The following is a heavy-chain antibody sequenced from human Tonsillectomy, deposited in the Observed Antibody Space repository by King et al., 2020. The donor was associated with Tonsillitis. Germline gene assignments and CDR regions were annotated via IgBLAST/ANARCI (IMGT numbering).Heavy chain of an antibody. V-gene: IGHV3-48*03. Sequence: VQLVESGGGWVQPGGALRLSCAPSGFTFSSHEMNGVRQAPGKGLEWGSYISSGGMIIYYADSVKGRFTISRDNANNLLYLQMNSLRVEDTAVYYCARDRGGSGWAFDYWGQGTLVTVSS. CDR2: ISSGGMII. D-gene: IGHD6-19*01. CDR3: ARDRGGSGWAFDY. J-gene: IGHJ4*02. CDR1: GFTFSSHE.